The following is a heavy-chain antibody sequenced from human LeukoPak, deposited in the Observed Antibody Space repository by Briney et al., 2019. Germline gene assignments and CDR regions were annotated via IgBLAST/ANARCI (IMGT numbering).Heavy chain of an antibody. Sequence: PGGSLRLSCAASGFTFSNYAMSWVRQAPGKGLEWVSAISGSGGSTYYADSVKGRFTISRDNSKNTLYLQMNSLRAEDTDVYYCAKVYGSGSPIAFDYWGQGTLVTVSS. CDR3: AKVYGSGSPIAFDY. J-gene: IGHJ4*02. D-gene: IGHD3-10*01. V-gene: IGHV3-23*01. CDR1: GFTFSNYA. CDR2: ISGSGGST.